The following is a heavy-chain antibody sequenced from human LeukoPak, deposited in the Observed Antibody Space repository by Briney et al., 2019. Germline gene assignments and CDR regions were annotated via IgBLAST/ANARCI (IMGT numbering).Heavy chain of an antibody. CDR1: GYTFTGYY. V-gene: IGHV1-2*04. J-gene: IGHJ6*02. Sequence: GASVKVSCKASGYTFTGYYMHWVRQAPGQGLEWMGWINPNSGGTNYAQKFQGWVTMTRDTSISTAYMELSRLRSDDTAVYYCAREVVQQQLVAPFEDYFYGMDVWGQGTTVTVSS. CDR2: INPNSGGT. CDR3: AREVVQQQLVAPFEDYFYGMDV. D-gene: IGHD6-13*01.